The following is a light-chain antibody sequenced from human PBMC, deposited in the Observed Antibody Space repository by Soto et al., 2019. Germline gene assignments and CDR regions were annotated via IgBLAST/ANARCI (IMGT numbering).Light chain of an antibody. Sequence: QSVLTQPPSASGTPGQRVTISCSGSSSNIGSNTVNWYQQLPGTAPKLLIYSNNQRPSGAPDRFSGSKSGTSASLAISGLQSEDEADYYRAAWDDSLHGYVFGTGSKVTV. V-gene: IGLV1-44*01. CDR2: SNN. CDR1: SSNIGSNT. CDR3: AAWDDSLHGYV. J-gene: IGLJ1*01.